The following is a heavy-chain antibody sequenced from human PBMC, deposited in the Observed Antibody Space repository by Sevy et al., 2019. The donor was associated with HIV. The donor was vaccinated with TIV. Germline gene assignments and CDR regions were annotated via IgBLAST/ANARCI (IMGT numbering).Heavy chain of an antibody. Sequence: GGSLRLSCAASGFTFSSYAMHWIRQAPGKGLEWVALISYDGSNKYYADSVKGRFTISRDNSKNTLYLQMNSLRAEDTAVYYCARDRGYYYDSSGYYRGRYYYYGMDVWGQGTTVTVSS. CDR1: GFTFSSYA. V-gene: IGHV3-30*04. CDR2: ISYDGSNK. D-gene: IGHD3-22*01. J-gene: IGHJ6*02. CDR3: ARDRGYYYDSSGYYRGRYYYYGMDV.